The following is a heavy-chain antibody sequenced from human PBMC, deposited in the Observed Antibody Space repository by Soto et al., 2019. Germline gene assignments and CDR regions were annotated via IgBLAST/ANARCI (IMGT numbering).Heavy chain of an antibody. CDR2: IVVGTGNT. V-gene: IGHV1-58*01. CDR1: GFTFTNSA. D-gene: IGHD6-19*01. J-gene: IGHJ6*02. Sequence: SVKVSCKASGFTFTNSAVQWVRQARGQRLECIGWIVVGTGNTNYAQELQDRVTITRDKSTGTAFMELSSLRSEDTAVHYCAATSGGWNRGMDVWGQGXTVTVSS. CDR3: AATSGGWNRGMDV.